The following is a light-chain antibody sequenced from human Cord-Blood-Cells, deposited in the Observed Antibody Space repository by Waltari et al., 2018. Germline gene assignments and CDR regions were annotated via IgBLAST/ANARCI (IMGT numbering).Light chain of an antibody. Sequence: DIVMTQSPDSLAVSLGERATHNCKSSQSVLYSSNNKNYLAWYQQKPGQPPKLLIYWASTRESGVPDRFIGSGSGTDFTLTISSLQAEDVAVYYCQQYYSTPYTFGQGTKLEIK. CDR3: QQYYSTPYT. V-gene: IGKV4-1*01. J-gene: IGKJ2*01. CDR2: WAS. CDR1: QSVLYSSNNKNY.